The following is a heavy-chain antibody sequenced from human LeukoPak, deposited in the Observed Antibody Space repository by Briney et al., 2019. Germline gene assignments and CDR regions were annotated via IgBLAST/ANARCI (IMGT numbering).Heavy chain of an antibody. V-gene: IGHV3-33*06. D-gene: IGHD1-26*01. J-gene: IGHJ5*01. CDR2: IWYDGTNK. CDR3: AKDRGSYSTTADS. Sequence: GGSLRLSCAASGFTFSDYGIHWVRQAPGKGLEWVAVIWYDGTNKYYGDSVKGRFTISRDNSKNTLYLQMNCLRAEDTAVYYCAKDRGSYSTTADSWGQGTLVTVSS. CDR1: GFTFSDYG.